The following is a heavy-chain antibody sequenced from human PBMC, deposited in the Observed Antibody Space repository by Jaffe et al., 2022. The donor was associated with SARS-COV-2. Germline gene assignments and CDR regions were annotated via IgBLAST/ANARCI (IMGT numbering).Heavy chain of an antibody. CDR3: ARACWNRGYCSSTNPDY. D-gene: IGHD2-2*01. CDR2: ISSSSSYI. Sequence: EVQLVESGGGLVKPGGSLRLSCAASGFTFSSYSMNWVRQAPGKGLEWVSSISSSSSYIYYADSVKGRFTISRDNAKNSLYLQMNSLRAEDTAVYYCARACWNRGYCSSTNPDYWGQGTLVTVSS. CDR1: GFTFSSYS. J-gene: IGHJ4*02. V-gene: IGHV3-21*01.